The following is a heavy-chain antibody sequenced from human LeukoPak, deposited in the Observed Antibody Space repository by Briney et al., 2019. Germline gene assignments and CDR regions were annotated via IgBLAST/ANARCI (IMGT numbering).Heavy chain of an antibody. CDR3: VRPRNSYADLFYFDY. Sequence: SETLSLTCTVSGDSISSSNYYWGWIRQPPGKGLEWIGSIYYSGSTYYNPSLKSRVTISVDTSKNQFSLKLSSVTTADTAVYYCVRPRNSYADLFYFDYWGQGTLVTVSS. D-gene: IGHD5-18*01. CDR2: IYYSGST. J-gene: IGHJ4*02. CDR1: GDSISSSNYY. V-gene: IGHV4-39*01.